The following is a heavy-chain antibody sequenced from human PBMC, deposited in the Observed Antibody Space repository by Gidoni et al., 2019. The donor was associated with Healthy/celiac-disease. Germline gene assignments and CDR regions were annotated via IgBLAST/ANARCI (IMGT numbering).Heavy chain of an antibody. CDR2: IYSGGST. D-gene: IGHD1-1*01. CDR3: AREPLNWNDQFGAFDI. CDR1: GFTVSSNY. J-gene: IGHJ3*02. V-gene: IGHV3-53*01. Sequence: EVQLVESGGGLIQPGGSLRLSCAASGFTVSSNYMSWVRQAPGKGLEWVSVIYSGGSTHYADSVKGRFTISRDNSKNTLYLQMNSLRAEDTAVYYCAREPLNWNDQFGAFDIWGQGTMVTVSS.